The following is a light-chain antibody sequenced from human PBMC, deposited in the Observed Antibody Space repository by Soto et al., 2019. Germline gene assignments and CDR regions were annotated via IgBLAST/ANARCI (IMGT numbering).Light chain of an antibody. V-gene: IGLV2-14*01. CDR2: EVR. CDR1: SSDVGGYNS. Sequence: QSVLTQSASVSGSPGQSITISCTGTSSDVGGYNSVSWFQQHPGKAPRLMIYEVRNRPSGVSNRFSGSKSGNTASLTISGLQAQDEANYYGSSYASNTTLVFGTGTKVTV. CDR3: SSYASNTTLV. J-gene: IGLJ1*01.